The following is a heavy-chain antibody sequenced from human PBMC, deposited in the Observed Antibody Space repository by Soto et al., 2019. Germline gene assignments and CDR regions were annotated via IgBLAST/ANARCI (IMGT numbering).Heavy chain of an antibody. CDR3: AKDGGLSGTTESGWFDP. CDR2: IPDDGSNK. V-gene: IGHV3-30*18. Sequence: QVQLVESGGGVVQLGRSLRLSCAASGFTFSSYGMHWVRQAPGKGLEWVAVIPDDGSNKYYADSVKGRFTISRDNSKNTLYLQMNRLRAEDTAVYYYAKDGGLSGTTESGWFDPWGEGSLVTVST. CDR1: GFTFSSYG. D-gene: IGHD1-7*01. J-gene: IGHJ5*02.